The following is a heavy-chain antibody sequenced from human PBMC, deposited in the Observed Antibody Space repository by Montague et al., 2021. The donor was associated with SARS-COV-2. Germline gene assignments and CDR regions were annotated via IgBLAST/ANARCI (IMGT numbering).Heavy chain of an antibody. Sequence: SETLSLTCSVYGDSFTDYYWTWIRQPAGKGLEWIGRMHYTGKTNYSPFFSSRLTMSADTSKNQFSLKLTSVTAADTAIYFCARVRFDFSAWRQGTIDFWGQGTLVTVSS. J-gene: IGHJ4*02. CDR1: GDSFTDYY. CDR2: MHYTGKT. D-gene: IGHD5-18*01. CDR3: ARVRFDFSAWRQGTIDF. V-gene: IGHV4-4*07.